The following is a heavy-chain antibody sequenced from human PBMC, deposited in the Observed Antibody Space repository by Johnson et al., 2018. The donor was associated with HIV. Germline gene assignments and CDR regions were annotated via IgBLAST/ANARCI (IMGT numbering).Heavy chain of an antibody. CDR1: GFTFSSYA. V-gene: IGHV3-30*04. J-gene: IGHJ3*02. D-gene: IGHD3-9*01. CDR2: ISYDGRNK. Sequence: QVQLVESGGGVVQPGRSLRLSCAASGFTFSSYAMHWVRQAPGKGLEWVAVISYDGRNKEYADPVKGRFTISRDNSKNTLYLQMNSLRADDTAVYYCAKDLRVFDWFNAYDAFDIWGQGTMVTVS. CDR3: AKDLRVFDWFNAYDAFDI.